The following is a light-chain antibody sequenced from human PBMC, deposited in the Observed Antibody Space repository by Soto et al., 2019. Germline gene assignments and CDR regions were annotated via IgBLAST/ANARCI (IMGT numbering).Light chain of an antibody. Sequence: QSALTQPASVSGSPGQSITISCTGTSSDVGGYNYVSWYQQHPGKAPKLMIYDVSNRPSGVSNRFSGSKPGNTASLTISGLQAEDEADYYCSSYTSSSTLLYVFGTRTKLTVL. V-gene: IGLV2-14*01. CDR1: SSDVGGYNY. J-gene: IGLJ1*01. CDR3: SSYTSSSTLLYV. CDR2: DVS.